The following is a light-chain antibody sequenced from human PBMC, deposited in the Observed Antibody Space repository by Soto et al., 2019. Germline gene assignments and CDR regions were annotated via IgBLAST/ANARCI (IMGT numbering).Light chain of an antibody. CDR3: QQRANWPGT. J-gene: IGKJ1*01. CDR1: QSFRGL. V-gene: IGKV3-11*01. CDR2: DAY. Sequence: EVVLTQSPVTLSLSPGERATLSCRASQSFRGLLAWYQQKPGQAPRLLIYDAYNRATGIPPRFSGSGSGTDFTLTISSLEPEDSAIYYCQQRANWPGTFGQGTKVEIK.